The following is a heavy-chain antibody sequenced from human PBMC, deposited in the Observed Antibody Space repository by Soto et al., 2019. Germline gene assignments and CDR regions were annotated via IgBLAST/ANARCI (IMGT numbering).Heavy chain of an antibody. V-gene: IGHV1-3*01. CDR3: ARDRFSYDILTGGMDV. CDR1: GYTFTSYA. Sequence: ASVKVSCKASGYTFTSYAMHWVRQAPGQRLEWMGWINAGNGNTKYSQKFQGRVTITRDTSTSTAYMELSSLRSEDTAVYYCARDRFSYDILTGGMDVWGQGTTVTVSS. J-gene: IGHJ6*02. CDR2: INAGNGNT. D-gene: IGHD3-9*01.